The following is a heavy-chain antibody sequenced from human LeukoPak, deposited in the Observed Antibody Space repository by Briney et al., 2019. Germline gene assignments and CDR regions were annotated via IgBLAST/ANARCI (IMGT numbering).Heavy chain of an antibody. D-gene: IGHD3-10*01. CDR1: GGSISSSSYY. V-gene: IGHV4-39*07. J-gene: IGHJ6*03. CDR2: IYYSGST. CDR3: ARALRGYYYYMDV. Sequence: PSETLSLTCTVSGGSISSSSYYWGWIRQPPGKGLEWIGSIYYSGSTYYNPSLKSRVTISVDTSKNQFSLKLSSVTAADTAVYYCARALRGYYYYMDVWGKGTTVTVSS.